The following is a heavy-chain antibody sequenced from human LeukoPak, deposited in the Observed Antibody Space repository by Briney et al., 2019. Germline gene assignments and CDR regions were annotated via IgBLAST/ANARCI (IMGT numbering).Heavy chain of an antibody. Sequence: GGSLRLSCAASGFTFSSYAMSWVRQAPGKGLEWGSAISGSGGSTYYADSVKGRFTISRDNSKNPLYLQMNSLRAEATAVYYCAKARFLEWLLLNYWGQGTLVTVSS. CDR1: GFTFSSYA. CDR3: AKARFLEWLLLNY. J-gene: IGHJ4*02. CDR2: ISGSGGST. D-gene: IGHD3-3*01. V-gene: IGHV3-23*01.